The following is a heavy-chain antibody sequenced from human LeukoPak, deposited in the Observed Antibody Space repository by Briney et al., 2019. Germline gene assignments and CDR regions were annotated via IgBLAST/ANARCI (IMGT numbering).Heavy chain of an antibody. CDR3: ARDQGIVVPATQTFDY. V-gene: IGHV1-2*02. Sequence: ASVKVSCKASGYTFTGYYMHWVRQAPGQGLEWMGWINPNSGGTNYAQKFQGRVTMTRDTSISTAYMELSRLRSDDTAVYYCARDQGIVVPATQTFDYWGQGTLVTVSS. J-gene: IGHJ4*02. CDR1: GYTFTGYY. D-gene: IGHD2-2*01. CDR2: INPNSGGT.